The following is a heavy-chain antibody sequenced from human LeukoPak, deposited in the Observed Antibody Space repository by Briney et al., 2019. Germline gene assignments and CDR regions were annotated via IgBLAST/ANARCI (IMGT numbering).Heavy chain of an antibody. CDR1: GGSISSSSYY. Sequence: SETLSLTCTVSGGSISSSSYYWGWIRQPPGKGLEWIGSIYYSGSTYYNPSLKSRVTISVDTSKNQFSLRLSSVTAADMAVYYCATGPRSGRFDYWGQGTLVTVSS. CDR3: ATGPRSGRFDY. CDR2: IYYSGST. J-gene: IGHJ4*02. D-gene: IGHD2-15*01. V-gene: IGHV4-39*07.